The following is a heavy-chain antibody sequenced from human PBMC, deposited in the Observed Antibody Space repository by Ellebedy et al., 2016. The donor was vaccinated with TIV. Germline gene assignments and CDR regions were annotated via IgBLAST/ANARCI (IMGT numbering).Heavy chain of an antibody. CDR2: ISYDGSKK. J-gene: IGHJ6*02. CDR3: ATSAGSCTFCYYYYYGMDV. V-gene: IGHV3-30*04. D-gene: IGHD3-3*02. CDR1: GCTFRSYA. Sequence: GESLKISCVASGCTFRSYAMHWVRQAPGKGLEWVAVISYDGSKKYHVDSVKGRFTISRDDSKNTLYLQMNSLRAEDTAVYYCATSAGSCTFCYYYYYGMDVWGQGTTVTVSS.